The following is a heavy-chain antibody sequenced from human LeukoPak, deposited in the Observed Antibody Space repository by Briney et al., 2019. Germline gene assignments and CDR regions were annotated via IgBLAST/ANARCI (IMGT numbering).Heavy chain of an antibody. D-gene: IGHD2-2*01. J-gene: IGHJ5*02. CDR3: ARDLIVVVPAARVFDP. Sequence: ASVKVSCKASGYTFTSYGISWVRQAPGQGLEWMGWISAYNGNTNYAQKLQGRVTMTTDTSTSTAYMELRSLRSDDTAVYYYARDLIVVVPAARVFDPWGQGTLVTVSS. V-gene: IGHV1-18*01. CDR1: GYTFTSYG. CDR2: ISAYNGNT.